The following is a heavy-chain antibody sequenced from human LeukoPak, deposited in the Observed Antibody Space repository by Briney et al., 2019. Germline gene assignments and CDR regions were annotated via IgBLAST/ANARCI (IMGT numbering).Heavy chain of an antibody. CDR3: ARVSEVGPTNSYIDY. J-gene: IGHJ4*02. Sequence: PGGSLRLSCAASGFTFSSYAMSWVRQAPGKGLEWVSAISGSGGSTYYADSVKGRFTISRDNSKNTLYLQMSSLRADDTAVYYCARVSEVGPTNSYIDYWGQGTLVTVSS. V-gene: IGHV3-23*01. CDR2: ISGSGGST. D-gene: IGHD1-26*01. CDR1: GFTFSSYA.